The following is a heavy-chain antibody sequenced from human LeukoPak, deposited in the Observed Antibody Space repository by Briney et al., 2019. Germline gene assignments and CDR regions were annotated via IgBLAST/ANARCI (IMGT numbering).Heavy chain of an antibody. D-gene: IGHD3-3*02. J-gene: IGHJ4*02. Sequence: GGSLRLSCAASGFTVSSNFMSWVRRAPGKGLEGVSVIYSGGSTYYADSVKGRFTISRHNSKNTLYLQMNSLRAEDTAVYYCARLYGTFLEWSPYFDYWGQGTLVTVSS. CDR2: IYSGGST. CDR1: GFTVSSNF. V-gene: IGHV3-53*04. CDR3: ARLYGTFLEWSPYFDY.